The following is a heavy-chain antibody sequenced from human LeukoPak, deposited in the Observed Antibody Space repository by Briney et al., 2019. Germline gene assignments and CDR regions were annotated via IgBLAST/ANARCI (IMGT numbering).Heavy chain of an antibody. J-gene: IGHJ4*02. V-gene: IGHV3-48*04. CDR2: ISSISTTM. D-gene: IGHD3-3*02. CDR3: ARDRSLTALDC. CDR1: GFTFSSYS. Sequence: QTGGSLRLSCAASGFTFSSYSMNWVRQAPGKGLEWVSYISSISTTMYYADSVKGRFTISRDNAKNSLYLQINGLRAEDTAVYYCARDRSLTALDCWGQGTLVTVSS.